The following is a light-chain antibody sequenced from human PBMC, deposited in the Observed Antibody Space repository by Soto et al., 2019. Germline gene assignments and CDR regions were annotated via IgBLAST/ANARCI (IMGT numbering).Light chain of an antibody. CDR2: GAS. CDR3: QQSYRLVP. Sequence: IVMSLSVATLSVSPRERATLSCRASQSVSSNLAWYQQKPGQAPRLIIYGASTRATGIPARFSGSGSGTDFTLTISSLQPEDFATYYCQQSYRLVPFGQVTNVDIK. V-gene: IGKV3-15*01. CDR1: QSVSSN. J-gene: IGKJ1*01.